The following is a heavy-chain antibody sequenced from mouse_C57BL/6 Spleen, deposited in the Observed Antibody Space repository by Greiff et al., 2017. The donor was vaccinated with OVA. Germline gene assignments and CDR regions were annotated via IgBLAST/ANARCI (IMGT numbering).Heavy chain of an antibody. CDR2: ISSGGDYI. D-gene: IGHD2-3*01. V-gene: IGHV5-9-1*02. CDR1: GFTFSSYA. J-gene: IGHJ3*01. CDR3: TREGDGYYFFAY. Sequence: EVKLLESGAGLVKPGGSLKLSCAASGFTFSSYAMSWVRQTPEKRLEWVAYISSGGDYIYYADTVKGRFTISRDNARNTLYLQMSSLKSEDTAMYYCTREGDGYYFFAYWGQGTLVTVSA.